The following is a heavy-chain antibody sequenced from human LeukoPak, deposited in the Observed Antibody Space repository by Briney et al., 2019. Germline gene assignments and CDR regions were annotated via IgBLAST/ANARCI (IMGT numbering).Heavy chain of an antibody. CDR3: PRGPVLRFLEWLFFRFAP. V-gene: IGHV4-34*01. Sequence: SETLSLTCAVYGGSFSGYYWSWIRQPPGKGLECSGEINHSGSTNYNPSLKSRATISVDTSKNQSSLKLSSVTVADTAVYYCPRGPVLRFLEWLFFRFAPWGQGTLVTVSS. CDR2: INHSGST. J-gene: IGHJ5*02. CDR1: GGSFSGYY. D-gene: IGHD3-3*01.